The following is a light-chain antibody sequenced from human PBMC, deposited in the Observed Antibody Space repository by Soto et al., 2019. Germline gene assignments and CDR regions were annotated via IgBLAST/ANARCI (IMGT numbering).Light chain of an antibody. CDR3: QQSHSTPRT. CDR2: ATS. CDR1: QSISNY. V-gene: IGKV1-39*01. Sequence: DIQMTQSPSSLSASVGDRVTITCRASQSISNYLNWYQQKPGKAPKLLIYATSRLQSGVSSRFSGSGSGTEYTLTISSLQPEDLATYSCQQSHSTPRTFGQGTKVDIK. J-gene: IGKJ1*01.